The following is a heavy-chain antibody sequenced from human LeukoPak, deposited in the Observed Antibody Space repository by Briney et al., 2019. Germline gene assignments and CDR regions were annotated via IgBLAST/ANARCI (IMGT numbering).Heavy chain of an antibody. Sequence: SVKLSFKSAAGTFSSYAISWLRQAPGHAVKGMEGIMPIFCTAHYAQKLQGRVTITTDESTSKAYIELRSLRYEDTAVYYCAAHAHYCGSGPRDYYYYYMDVWGKGTTVTVCS. CDR3: AAHAHYCGSGPRDYYYYYMDV. D-gene: IGHD3-10*01. J-gene: IGHJ6*03. V-gene: IGHV1-69*05. CDR1: AGTFSSYA. CDR2: IMPIFCTA.